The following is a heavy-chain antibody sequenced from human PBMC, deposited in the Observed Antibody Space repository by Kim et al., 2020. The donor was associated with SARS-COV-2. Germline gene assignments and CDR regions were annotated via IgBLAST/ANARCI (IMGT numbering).Heavy chain of an antibody. D-gene: IGHD3-10*01. Sequence: GGSLRLSCVASGFKLRNYGMHWVRQAPGKGLEWVAVIWYDGSNEQYGDSVKGRFTVSRDNSKNTMYLQMNSLRAEDTAVYYCARDPDFYGSGTNGMDVWGQGTTVTVSS. J-gene: IGHJ6*02. CDR1: GFKLRNYG. CDR3: ARDPDFYGSGTNGMDV. CDR2: IWYDGSNE. V-gene: IGHV3-33*01.